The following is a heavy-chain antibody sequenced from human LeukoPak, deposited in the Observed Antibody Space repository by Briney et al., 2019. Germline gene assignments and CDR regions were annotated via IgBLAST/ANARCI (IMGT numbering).Heavy chain of an antibody. J-gene: IGHJ4*02. CDR1: GLTFSDYY. CDR3: AVQITMIVVVPYFDY. CDR2: ISGTGTTI. V-gene: IGHV3-11*04. Sequence: GGSLRLSCAASGLTFSDYYMTWIHQAPGKGLEWVSSISGTGTTIYSADSVRGRFTVSRDNARNSLFLHMNSLRAEDTAVYYCAVQITMIVVVPYFDYWGQGTLVTVSS. D-gene: IGHD3-22*01.